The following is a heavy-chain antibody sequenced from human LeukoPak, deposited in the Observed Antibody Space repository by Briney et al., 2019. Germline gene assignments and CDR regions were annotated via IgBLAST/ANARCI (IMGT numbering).Heavy chain of an antibody. J-gene: IGHJ4*02. CDR3: ARDSGSYESYYFDY. V-gene: IGHV1-18*01. Sequence: SVKVSFKASGYTFTSYGISWVRQAPGQGLEWMGWISAYNGNTNYAQKLQGRVTMTTDTSTSTAYMELRSLRSDDTAVYYCARDSGSYESYYFDYWGQGTLVTVSS. CDR2: ISAYNGNT. D-gene: IGHD1-26*01. CDR1: GYTFTSYG.